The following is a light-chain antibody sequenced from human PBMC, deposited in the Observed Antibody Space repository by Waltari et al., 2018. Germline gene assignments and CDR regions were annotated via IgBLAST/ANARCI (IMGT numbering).Light chain of an antibody. CDR2: KAS. J-gene: IGKJ4*01. CDR3: LQYNSNPLT. CDR1: QSINSW. Sequence: DIQMTQSPSSLSASVGDTVTITCRASQSINSWLVWYQQKPGKAPKLLIYKASSLQSGVPSRFSGSGSGTDFTLTISSLQPEDFATYYCLQYNSNPLTFGGGTKVEIK. V-gene: IGKV1D-16*01.